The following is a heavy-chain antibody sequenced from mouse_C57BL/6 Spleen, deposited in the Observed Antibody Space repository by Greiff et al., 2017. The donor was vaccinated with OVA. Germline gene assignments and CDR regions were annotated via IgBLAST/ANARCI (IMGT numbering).Heavy chain of an antibody. D-gene: IGHD1-1*01. CDR2: IDPETGGT. V-gene: IGHV1-15*01. CDR1: GYTFTDYE. CDR3: TREAVVNCFDY. J-gene: IGHJ2*01. Sequence: QVQLQQSGAELVRPGASVTLSCKASGYTFTDYEMHWVKQTPVHGLEWIGAIDPETGGTAYNQKFKGKAILTADKSSSTAYMELRSLTSEDSAVYYCTREAVVNCFDYWGQGTTLTVSA.